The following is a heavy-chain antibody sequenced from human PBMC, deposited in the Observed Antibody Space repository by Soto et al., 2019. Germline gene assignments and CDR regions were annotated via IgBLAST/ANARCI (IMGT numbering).Heavy chain of an antibody. V-gene: IGHV4-34*01. CDR2: INHSGST. CDR1: GGSFSGYY. D-gene: IGHD4-4*01. J-gene: IGHJ4*02. CDR3: ARVSNYGLYYFDY. Sequence: QVQLQQWGAGLLKPSETLSLTCAVYGGSFSGYYWSWIRQPPGKGLEWIWEINHSGSTNYNPSLKSRVTIAVDTSKNQFSLKLISVTAADTAVYYCARVSNYGLYYFDYWGQGTLVTVSS.